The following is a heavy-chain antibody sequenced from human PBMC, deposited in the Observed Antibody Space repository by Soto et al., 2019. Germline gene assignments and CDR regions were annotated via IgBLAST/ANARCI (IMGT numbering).Heavy chain of an antibody. D-gene: IGHD3-22*01. J-gene: IGHJ3*01. CDR1: GFTFTNYA. CDR2: ISGSGGST. Sequence: GGSLRLSCAASGFTFTNYAMSWVRQAPGKGLDWVSTISGSGGSTYYTDSVKGRFTISRENSKNTLYLQMNRLRAEETAVYYCELRKYYDTSDWGQGTMVTVSS. CDR3: ELRKYYDTSD. V-gene: IGHV3-23*01.